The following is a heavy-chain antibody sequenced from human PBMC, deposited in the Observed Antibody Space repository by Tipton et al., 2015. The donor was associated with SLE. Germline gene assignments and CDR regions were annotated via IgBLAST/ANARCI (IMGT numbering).Heavy chain of an antibody. CDR3: ATSMAGRPDYFDY. Sequence: TLSLTCTVYTGSFSGYYWSWIRQPPGKGLEWIGEIYHGGSTNYNPSLKSRVSISIDTSKNQFSLKLSSVTAADTAVYYCATSMAGRPDYFDYWGRGTLVTVSS. CDR2: IYHGGST. V-gene: IGHV4-34*01. J-gene: IGHJ4*02. CDR1: TGSFSGYY. D-gene: IGHD6-6*01.